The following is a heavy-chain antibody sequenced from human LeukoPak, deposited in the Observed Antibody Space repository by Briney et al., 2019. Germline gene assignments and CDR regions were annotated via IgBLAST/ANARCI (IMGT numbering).Heavy chain of an antibody. CDR2: IYYSGST. CDR1: GGSISSGGYY. Sequence: PSQTLSLTCTVSGGSISSGGYYWSWIRQPPGKGLEWIGYIYYSGSTNYNPSLKSRVTISVDTSKNQFSLKLSSVTAADTAVYYCARGLYWNSHYYFDYWGQGTLVTVSS. V-gene: IGHV4-61*08. CDR3: ARGLYWNSHYYFDY. J-gene: IGHJ4*02. D-gene: IGHD1-7*01.